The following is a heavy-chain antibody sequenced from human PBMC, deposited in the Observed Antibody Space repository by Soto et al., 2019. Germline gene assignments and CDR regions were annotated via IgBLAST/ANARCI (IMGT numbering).Heavy chain of an antibody. D-gene: IGHD6-19*01. CDR1: GFTFGNSA. V-gene: IGHV3-23*01. J-gene: IGHJ4*02. CDR2: ITGGGGST. Sequence: PGGSLRLSCGASGFTFGNSAMSWVRQAPGKGLEWVPAITGGGGSTYYADSVKGRFTISRDNSKNTLFLQMNSLRAEDTAVYFCAKLRAKSHIAVPFDSWGQGTLVTVSS. CDR3: AKLRAKSHIAVPFDS.